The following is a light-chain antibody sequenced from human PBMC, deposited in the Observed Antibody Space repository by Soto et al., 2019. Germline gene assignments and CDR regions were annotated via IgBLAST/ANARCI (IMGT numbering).Light chain of an antibody. Sequence: QSALTQPASVSGSPGQSITISCTGTSSDVRSYNLVSWYQQHPGKAPKLMIYEGSKRPSGVSNRFSGSKSGNTASLTISGLQAEDEADYYCCSYAGGVVFGGGTKLTVL. J-gene: IGLJ2*01. CDR3: CSYAGGVV. V-gene: IGLV2-23*01. CDR1: SSDVRSYNL. CDR2: EGS.